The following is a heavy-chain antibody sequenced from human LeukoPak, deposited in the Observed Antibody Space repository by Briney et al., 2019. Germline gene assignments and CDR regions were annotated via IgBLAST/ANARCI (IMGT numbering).Heavy chain of an antibody. CDR3: ARDVGDIVTIPAAISVP. CDR2: ISAYNGNT. D-gene: IGHD2-2*01. Sequence: GASVKVSCKASDYTFSSYGISWVRQAPGQGLEWMGWISAYNGNTNYAQMVQGRVTMTTDTSTSTAYMEVRSLRSDDTAMYYCARDVGDIVTIPAAISVPWGQGTLVTVSS. J-gene: IGHJ5*02. CDR1: DYTFSSYG. V-gene: IGHV1-18*01.